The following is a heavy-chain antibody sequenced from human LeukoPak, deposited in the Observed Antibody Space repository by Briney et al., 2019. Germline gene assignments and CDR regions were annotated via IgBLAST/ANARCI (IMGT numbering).Heavy chain of an antibody. CDR3: AKRVGGTPDN. CDR2: IGGDGVSR. V-gene: IGHV3-23*01. CDR1: GFTFKTYA. Sequence: GSLRLSCAASGFTFKTYAMMWVRQAPGKGLEWVSAIGGDGVSRDYSDSVKGRFTISRDNSKNTLYLQMNSLRVEDTALYFCAKRVGGTPDNWGLGTLVTVSS. J-gene: IGHJ4*02. D-gene: IGHD1-26*01.